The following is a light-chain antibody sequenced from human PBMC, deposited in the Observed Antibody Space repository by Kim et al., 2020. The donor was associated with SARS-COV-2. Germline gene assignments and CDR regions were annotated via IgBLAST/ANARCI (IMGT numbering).Light chain of an antibody. V-gene: IGKV1-33*01. CDR1: QDIRIY. CDR3: QQYNNLPLT. CDR2: DAS. Sequence: DIQMTQSPSSLFASVGDRVTITCQASQDIRIYLNWYQQKPGKAPKLLMYDASKMETGVPSRFSGSGSGTDFTFTISSLQPEDIATYYCQQYNNLPLTLGGGTKVDIK. J-gene: IGKJ4*01.